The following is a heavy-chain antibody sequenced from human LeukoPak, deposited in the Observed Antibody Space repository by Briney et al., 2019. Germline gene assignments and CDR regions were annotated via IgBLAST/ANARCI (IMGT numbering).Heavy chain of an antibody. J-gene: IGHJ3*02. CDR3: ARIKEYGFDI. V-gene: IGHV3-7*01. CDR1: AFTFSSYW. CDR2: IKDDGSEK. D-gene: IGHD3-10*01. Sequence: GGSLRLSCAGSAFTFSSYWMSWVRQAPGKGPEWVANIKDDGSEKYYLDSVKGRFTISRDNAKNSLYLQMNSLRAEDTAVYSCARIKEYGFDIWGQGTMVTVSS.